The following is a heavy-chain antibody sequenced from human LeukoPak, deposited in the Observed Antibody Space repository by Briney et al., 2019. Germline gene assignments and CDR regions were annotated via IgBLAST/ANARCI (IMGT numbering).Heavy chain of an antibody. Sequence: ASVEVSCKASGYTFTSYGISWVRQAPGQGLEWMGWISAYNGNTNYAQKLQGRVTMTTDTSTSTAYMELRSLRSDDTAVYYCARDGSSSDLNWFDPWGQGTLVTVSS. CDR2: ISAYNGNT. J-gene: IGHJ5*02. V-gene: IGHV1-18*01. D-gene: IGHD6-6*01. CDR1: GYTFTSYG. CDR3: ARDGSSSDLNWFDP.